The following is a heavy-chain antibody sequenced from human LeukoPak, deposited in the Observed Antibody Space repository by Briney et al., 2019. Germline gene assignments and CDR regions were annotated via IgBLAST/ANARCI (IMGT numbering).Heavy chain of an antibody. D-gene: IGHD3-16*01. V-gene: IGHV3-33*01. CDR3: ARDTSSLYYYYGMDV. CDR2: IWYDGSKK. Sequence: PGGSLRLSCAASGFTFSSYGMHWVRQAPGKGLEWVAVIWYDGSKKYYADSVKGRFTISRDNSKNTLYLQMNSLRAEDTAVYYCARDTSSLYYYYGMDVWGQGTTVTVSS. J-gene: IGHJ6*02. CDR1: GFTFSSYG.